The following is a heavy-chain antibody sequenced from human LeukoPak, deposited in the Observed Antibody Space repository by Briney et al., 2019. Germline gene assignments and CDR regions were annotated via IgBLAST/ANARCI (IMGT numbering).Heavy chain of an antibody. CDR3: AKEEGYCSRKTCPGNF. V-gene: IGHV3-23*01. CDR1: GFTFRNYA. D-gene: IGHD2-2*01. J-gene: IGHJ4*02. Sequence: GGSLRLSCAASGFTFRNYAMSWVRQAPGKGLEWVSDVSGSGSLTNYADSVKGRFTISRDNSKNTLYLQMNNLTTEDTAVYFCAKEEGYCSRKTCPGNFWGQGTLVSVSS. CDR2: VSGSGSLT.